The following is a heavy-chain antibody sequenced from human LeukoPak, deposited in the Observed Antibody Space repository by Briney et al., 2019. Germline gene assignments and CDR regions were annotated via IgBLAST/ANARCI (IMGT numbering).Heavy chain of an antibody. CDR2: ISYDGSNK. CDR1: GFTFSSYA. CDR3: ARDRGGTTGTTGWFDP. J-gene: IGHJ5*02. V-gene: IGHV3-30-3*01. Sequence: GGSLSLSCAASGFTFSSYAMHWVRQAPGKGLEWVAVISYDGSNKYYADSVKGRFTISRDNSKNTLYLQMNSLRAGDTAVYYCARDRGGTTGTTGWFDPWGQGTLVTVSS. D-gene: IGHD1-1*01.